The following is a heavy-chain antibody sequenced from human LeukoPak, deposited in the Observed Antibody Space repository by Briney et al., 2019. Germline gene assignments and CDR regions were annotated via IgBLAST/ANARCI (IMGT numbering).Heavy chain of an antibody. Sequence: PGGSLRLSCAASGFTFSSYAMSWVRQAPGKGLEWVSAISGSGGSTYYADSVKGRFTISRDNSKNTLYLQMNSLRAEDTAVYYCATGKSPWELLLLHYWGQGTLVTVSS. D-gene: IGHD1-26*01. CDR3: ATGKSPWELLLLHY. CDR1: GFTFSSYA. V-gene: IGHV3-23*01. J-gene: IGHJ4*02. CDR2: ISGSGGST.